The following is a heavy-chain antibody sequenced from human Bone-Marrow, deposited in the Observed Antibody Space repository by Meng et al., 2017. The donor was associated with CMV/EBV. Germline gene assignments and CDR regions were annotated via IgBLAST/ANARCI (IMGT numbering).Heavy chain of an antibody. V-gene: IGHV2-5*01. Sequence: SGPTLVKPSQTLTLTCTLSGFSLTTSGVGVGWIRQPPGKALEWLALIHWNDDKRYNPSLQSRLTVTKDTSKNQVVLTMTNVDLVDTATYYCAHNLAPGSQPSQLYYYAYWGPGTLVTVSS. J-gene: IGHJ4*02. CDR1: GFSLTTSGVG. CDR3: AHNLAPGSQPSQLYYYAY. CDR2: IHWNDDK. D-gene: IGHD3-10*01.